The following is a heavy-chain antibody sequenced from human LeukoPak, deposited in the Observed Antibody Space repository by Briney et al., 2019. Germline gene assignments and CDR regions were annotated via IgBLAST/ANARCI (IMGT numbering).Heavy chain of an antibody. J-gene: IGHJ3*02. V-gene: IGHV4-59*01. CDR2: IYYSGTT. D-gene: IGHD3-9*01. CDR3: ARRAYYDILTGYYNQDAFDI. Sequence: SETLSLTCTVSGGSISSYYWSWIRQPPGKGLEWIGYIYYSGTTNYNPPLKSRVTISVDTSKNQFSLKLSSVTAADTAVYYCARRAYYDILTGYYNQDAFDIWGQGTMVTVSS. CDR1: GGSISSYY.